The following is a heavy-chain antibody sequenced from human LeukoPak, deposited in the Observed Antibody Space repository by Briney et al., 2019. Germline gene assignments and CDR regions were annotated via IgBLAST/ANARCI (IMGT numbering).Heavy chain of an antibody. V-gene: IGHV5-51*01. Sequence: GESLKISCKASGYTFSNYWIGWVRQVPGKGLEWMGIVYPRDSDTRYSPSFQGQVTISADNSISTAYLQWSSLKASDTAVYYCARRATIFGVFMGFDPWGQGTLVTVSS. CDR3: ARRATIFGVFMGFDP. J-gene: IGHJ5*02. CDR2: VYPRDSDT. CDR1: GYTFSNYW. D-gene: IGHD3-3*01.